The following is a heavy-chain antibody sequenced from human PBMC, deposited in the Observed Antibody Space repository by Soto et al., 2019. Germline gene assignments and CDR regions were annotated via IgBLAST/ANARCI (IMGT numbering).Heavy chain of an antibody. V-gene: IGHV3-30-3*01. CDR3: ASTAGDSSSWYGEEGYLDY. Sequence: GGSLRLSCAASGFTFSSYAMHWVRQAPGKGLEWVAVISYDGSNKYYADSVKGRFTISRDNSKNTLYLQMNSLRAEDTAVYYCASTAGDSSSWYGEEGYLDYWGQGTLVTVSS. J-gene: IGHJ4*02. D-gene: IGHD6-13*01. CDR2: ISYDGSNK. CDR1: GFTFSSYA.